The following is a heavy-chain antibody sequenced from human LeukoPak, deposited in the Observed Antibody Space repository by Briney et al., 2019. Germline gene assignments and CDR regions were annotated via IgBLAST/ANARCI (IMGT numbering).Heavy chain of an antibody. J-gene: IGHJ1*01. Sequence: TGGSLRLSCAASGFTFSKYWMSWVRQAPGKGLEGVANIKEDGSEKYYVDSVKGRFTISRDNAKNSLYLQMSSLRVEDTAIYYCAKMHSSKWYAEYFHHWGQGTLVTVSS. CDR2: IKEDGSEK. CDR1: GFTFSKYW. V-gene: IGHV3-7*01. D-gene: IGHD6-13*01. CDR3: AKMHSSKWYAEYFHH.